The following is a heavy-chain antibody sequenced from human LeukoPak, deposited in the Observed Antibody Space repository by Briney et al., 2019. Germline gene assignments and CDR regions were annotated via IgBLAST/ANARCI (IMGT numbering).Heavy chain of an antibody. V-gene: IGHV1-46*01. CDR1: GYTFTSNY. CDR3: AREGPDYYDSSGSIGPAFDI. D-gene: IGHD3-22*01. Sequence: ASVKVSCKASGYTFTSNYIHWVRQAPGQGLEWMGMIYPRDGSTSYAQKFQGRVTVTRDTSTSTVHMELSGLRSEDTAVYYCAREGPDYYDSSGSIGPAFDIWGQGTMVTVSS. J-gene: IGHJ3*02. CDR2: IYPRDGST.